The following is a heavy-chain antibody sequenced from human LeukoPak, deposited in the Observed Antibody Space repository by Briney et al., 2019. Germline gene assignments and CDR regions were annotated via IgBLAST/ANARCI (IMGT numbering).Heavy chain of an antibody. V-gene: IGHV3-53*01. Sequence: GGSLRLSCAASGFTVSSNYMSWVRQAPGKGLEWVSVIYSGGSTYYADSVKGRFTISRDNSKNTLYLQMNSLRAEDTAVYYCARDRIVVVPAAISETYYYYGMDVWGQGTTVTVSS. CDR2: IYSGGST. CDR3: ARDRIVVVPAAISETYYYYGMDV. D-gene: IGHD2-2*01. CDR1: GFTVSSNY. J-gene: IGHJ6*02.